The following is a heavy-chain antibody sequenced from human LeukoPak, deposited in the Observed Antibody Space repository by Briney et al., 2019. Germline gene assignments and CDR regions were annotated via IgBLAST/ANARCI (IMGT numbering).Heavy chain of an antibody. D-gene: IGHD1-26*01. CDR2: IRSKTSGGTT. CDR3: TRGDGSGSY. Sequence: GGSLRLSCTASGFTSGDYAMSWVRHAHGKGLDWIGFIRSKTSGGTTEYAASVKGRFTILRDDSKSIAYLQINSLKTEDTAVYYCTRGDGSGSYWGQGTLVTVSS. J-gene: IGHJ4*02. CDR1: GFTSGDYA. V-gene: IGHV3-49*04.